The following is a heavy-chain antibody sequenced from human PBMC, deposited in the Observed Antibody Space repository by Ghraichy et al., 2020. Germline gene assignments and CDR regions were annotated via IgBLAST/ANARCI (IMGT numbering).Heavy chain of an antibody. D-gene: IGHD3-22*01. V-gene: IGHV3-20*01. J-gene: IGHJ4*02. Sequence: LSLTCAASGFTFDDYGMSWVRQAPGKGLEWVSGINWNGGSTGYADSVKGRFTISRDNAKNSLYLQMNSLRAEDTALYHCARSPFYFGNYYDSSGYPPPYFDYWGQGTLVTVSS. CDR1: GFTFDDYG. CDR2: INWNGGST. CDR3: ARSPFYFGNYYDSSGYPPPYFDY.